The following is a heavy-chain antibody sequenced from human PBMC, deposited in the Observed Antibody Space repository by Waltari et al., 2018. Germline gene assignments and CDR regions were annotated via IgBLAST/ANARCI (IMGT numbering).Heavy chain of an antibody. CDR2: IYYSGST. CDR3: ARAGRSSWDY. Sequence: QVQLQESGPGLVKPSETLSLTCTVSGGSISSYYWSWIRQPPGKGLEWIGYIYYSGSTNYNPSLKSRVTISVDTSKNQFSLKLSSVTAADTAVYYCARAGRSSWDYWGQGTLVTISS. D-gene: IGHD6-13*01. V-gene: IGHV4-59*01. J-gene: IGHJ4*02. CDR1: GGSISSYY.